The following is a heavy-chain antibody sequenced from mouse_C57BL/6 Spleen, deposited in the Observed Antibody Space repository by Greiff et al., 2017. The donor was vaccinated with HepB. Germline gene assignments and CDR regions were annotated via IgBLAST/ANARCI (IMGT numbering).Heavy chain of an antibody. CDR3: ARNWDWGAMDY. D-gene: IGHD4-1*01. Sequence: QVQLQQPGAELVRPGSSVKLSCKASGYTFTSYWMDWVKQRPGQGLEWIGNIYPSDSETHYNQKFKDKATLTVDKSSSTAYMQLSSLTSEDSAVYYCARNWDWGAMDYWGQGTSVTVSS. CDR2: IYPSDSET. J-gene: IGHJ4*01. CDR1: GYTFTSYW. V-gene: IGHV1-61*01.